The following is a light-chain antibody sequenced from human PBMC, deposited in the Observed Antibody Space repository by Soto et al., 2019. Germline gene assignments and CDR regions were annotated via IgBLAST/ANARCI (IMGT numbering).Light chain of an antibody. Sequence: DIQMTQSPSSLSASLGDRVTVTCRASQKIHNFVSWYQQKPGQAPKLLIFLASTLESGVPSRFGGSGSGTDFTLTISSLQPEDFATYYCQQYKSYPITFGQGTRLEI. CDR2: LAS. CDR1: QKIHNF. J-gene: IGKJ5*01. CDR3: QQYKSYPIT. V-gene: IGKV1-39*01.